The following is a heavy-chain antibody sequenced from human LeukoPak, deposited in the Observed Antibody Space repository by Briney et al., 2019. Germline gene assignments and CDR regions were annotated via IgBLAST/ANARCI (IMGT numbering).Heavy chain of an antibody. Sequence: SETLSLTCAVYGGSFSGYNWSWIRQPPGKELEWIGEINHSGSTNYNPSLKSRVTISVDTSKNEFSLKLSSVTAADTAVYYCAGYRVAGTTHFDYWGQGTLVTVSS. V-gene: IGHV4-34*01. CDR3: AGYRVAGTTHFDY. CDR1: GGSFSGYN. D-gene: IGHD6-19*01. J-gene: IGHJ4*02. CDR2: INHSGST.